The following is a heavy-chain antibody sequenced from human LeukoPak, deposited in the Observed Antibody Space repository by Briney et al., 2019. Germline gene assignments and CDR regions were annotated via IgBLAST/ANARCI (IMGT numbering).Heavy chain of an antibody. CDR1: GFTSSSYA. Sequence: GGSLRLSCAASGFTSSSYAMSWVRQAPGKGLEWVSAISGSGGSTYYADSVKGRFTISGDNSKNTLYLQMNSLRAEDTAVYYCAKADGAMVTRYFDYWGQGTLVTVSS. V-gene: IGHV3-23*01. CDR2: ISGSGGST. D-gene: IGHD5-18*01. CDR3: AKADGAMVTRYFDY. J-gene: IGHJ4*02.